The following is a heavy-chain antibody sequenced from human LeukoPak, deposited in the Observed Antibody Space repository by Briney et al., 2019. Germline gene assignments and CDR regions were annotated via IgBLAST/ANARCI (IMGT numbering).Heavy chain of an antibody. V-gene: IGHV5-51*01. CDR3: ASLPDY. Sequence: GESLKISCKASGYSFTIYWIGWVRQMPGKGLEWMGIINPGDSDTRYSPSFQGQVTISVDKSITTAYLQWSSLKASDTAVYYCASLPDYWGQGTLVTVSS. CDR2: INPGDSDT. CDR1: GYSFTIYW. J-gene: IGHJ4*02.